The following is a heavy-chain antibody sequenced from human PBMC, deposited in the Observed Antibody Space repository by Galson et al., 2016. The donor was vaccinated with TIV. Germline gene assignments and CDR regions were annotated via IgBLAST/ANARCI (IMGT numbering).Heavy chain of an antibody. CDR2: INPNTGGT. J-gene: IGHJ4*02. D-gene: IGHD6-19*01. CDR1: GYTFSDYY. V-gene: IGHV1-2*04. CDR3: ARDDGYTSGSDY. Sequence: VKVSCKASGYTFSDYYMRWVRQAPGQGLEWMGWINPNTGGTNYAQKFQGWVSMTRDTSINTAYMELSRLKSDDTAVYYCARDDGYTSGSDYWGQGTQVTVSS.